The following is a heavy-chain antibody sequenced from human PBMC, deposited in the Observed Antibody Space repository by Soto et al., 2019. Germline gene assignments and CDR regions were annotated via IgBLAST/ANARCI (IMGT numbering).Heavy chain of an antibody. CDR3: ARSDYGGNSWYFDY. V-gene: IGHV4-59*01. D-gene: IGHD4-17*01. CDR2: IYYSGST. J-gene: IGHJ4*02. Sequence: QVQLQESGPGLVKPSETLSLTCPVSGGSISSYYWSWIRQPPGKGLEWIGYIYYSGSTNYNPSLKRRVTISLDTDKNQSSLKLSSVTAADTAVYYCARSDYGGNSWYFDYWGQGTLVTVSS. CDR1: GGSISSYY.